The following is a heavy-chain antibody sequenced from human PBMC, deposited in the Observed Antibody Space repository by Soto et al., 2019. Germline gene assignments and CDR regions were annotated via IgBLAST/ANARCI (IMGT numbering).Heavy chain of an antibody. Sequence: QVQLVKSGAEVKKPGASVKVSCKASGYTFTSYYMHWVRHAPGQGLEWMGIINPSGGNTSYAQKFQGRVTMTRDTSNSTVYMELSSLRSEDTAVYYCARYIWACSGGSCHTPGYWGQGTLVTVSS. D-gene: IGHD2-15*01. CDR2: INPSGGNT. J-gene: IGHJ4*02. CDR1: GYTFTSYY. V-gene: IGHV1-46*01. CDR3: ARYIWACSGGSCHTPGY.